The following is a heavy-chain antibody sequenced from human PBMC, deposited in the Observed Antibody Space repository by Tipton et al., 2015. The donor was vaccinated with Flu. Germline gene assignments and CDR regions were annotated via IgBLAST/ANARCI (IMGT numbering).Heavy chain of an antibody. CDR2: IYHSGST. CDR1: GYSISSGYY. CDR3: ARAGGSNSWYVY. Sequence: TLSLTCAVSGYSISSGYYWGWIRQPPGKGLEWIGSIYHSGSTYYKPSLKSRVTISVDTSRNQFSLRLSSVTAADTAVYYCARAGGSNSWYVYWGQGTLVTVSS. V-gene: IGHV4-38-2*01. J-gene: IGHJ4*02. D-gene: IGHD6-13*01.